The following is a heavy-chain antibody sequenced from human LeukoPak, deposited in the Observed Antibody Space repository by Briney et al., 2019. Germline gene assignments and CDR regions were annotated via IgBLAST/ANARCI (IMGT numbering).Heavy chain of an antibody. CDR2: IRYDGSNK. CDR1: GFTFSSDG. CDR3: AKRLYYYDSRGPLD. Sequence: GGSLRLSCAASGFTFSSDGMHWVRQAQGKGLEWVAFIRYDGSNKYYADSVKGRFTISRDNSKNTLYLQMNSLRAEDTAVYYCAKRLYYYDSRGPLDWGQGTLVTVSS. V-gene: IGHV3-30*02. D-gene: IGHD3-22*01. J-gene: IGHJ4*02.